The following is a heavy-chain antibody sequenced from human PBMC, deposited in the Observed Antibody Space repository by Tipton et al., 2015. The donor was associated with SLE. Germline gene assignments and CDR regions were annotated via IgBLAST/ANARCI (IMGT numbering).Heavy chain of an antibody. CDR2: IYPGDSDT. Sequence: QLVQSGAEVKKPGESLKISCKGSGYSFISYWIGWVRQMPGKGLGWMGIIYPGDSDTRYSPSFQGQATISADKSISTAYLQWSSLKASDTAMYYCARSVWWLPPDYYYYMDVWGKGTTVTVSS. J-gene: IGHJ6*03. D-gene: IGHD5-12*01. CDR1: GYSFISYW. CDR3: ARSVWWLPPDYYYYMDV. V-gene: IGHV5-51*03.